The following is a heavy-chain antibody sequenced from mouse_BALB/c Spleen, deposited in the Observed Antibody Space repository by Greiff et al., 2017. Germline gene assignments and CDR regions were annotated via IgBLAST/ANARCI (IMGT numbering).Heavy chain of an antibody. Sequence: EVQRVESGGGLVQPGGSRKLSCAASGFTFSSFGMHWVRQAPEKGLVWVAYISSGSSTIYYADTVKGRFTISRDNPNNTLFLQMTSLRSEDTAMYYCARSGVLRYPWFAYWGQGTLVTVSA. CDR2: ISSGSSTI. CDR1: GFTFSSFG. V-gene: IGHV5-17*02. J-gene: IGHJ3*01. CDR3: ARSGVLRYPWFAY. D-gene: IGHD1-1*01.